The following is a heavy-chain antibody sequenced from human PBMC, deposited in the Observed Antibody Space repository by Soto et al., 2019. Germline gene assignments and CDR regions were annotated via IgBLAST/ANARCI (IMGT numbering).Heavy chain of an antibody. CDR2: ISTSKGNT. Sequence: QVRLVQSGAEMKMPGASVKVSCKASGYKFTSNGISWVRQAPGQGLEWMGWISTSKGNTNYAQKFQGRVTMTTDTSTSTAYMELRSLGSDDTAVYYCARDQRRNFDYWGQGTLVTVSS. CDR1: GYKFTSNG. CDR3: ARDQRRNFDY. V-gene: IGHV1-18*01. J-gene: IGHJ4*02.